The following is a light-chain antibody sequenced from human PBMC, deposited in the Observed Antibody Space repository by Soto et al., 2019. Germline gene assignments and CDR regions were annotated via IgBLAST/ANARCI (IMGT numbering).Light chain of an antibody. V-gene: IGKV1-5*01. CDR1: QSISSW. CDR3: HQYNTNYSART. J-gene: IGKJ1*01. Sequence: DIPMTQALSTLSATVGDRDTIPCRASQSISSWLAWYQRKPGKAPELLIYDASSLESGVPSRFSGSGSGTEFTLTISSRQPDDFATYYCHQYNTNYSARTFGQGTKVDIK. CDR2: DAS.